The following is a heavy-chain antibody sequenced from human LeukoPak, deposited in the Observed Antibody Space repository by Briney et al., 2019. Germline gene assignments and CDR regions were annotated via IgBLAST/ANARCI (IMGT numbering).Heavy chain of an antibody. Sequence: QPGGSXXLSCAASGFTFSSYAMSWVRQAPGKGLEWVSAISGSGGSTYYADSVKGRFTMSRDNSKKTRYLEMNSLRAEDTAVYYCAKAGDYDDFDYWGQGTLVTVSS. CDR2: ISGSGGST. V-gene: IGHV3-23*01. J-gene: IGHJ4*02. CDR1: GFTFSSYA. D-gene: IGHD4-17*01. CDR3: AKAGDYDDFDY.